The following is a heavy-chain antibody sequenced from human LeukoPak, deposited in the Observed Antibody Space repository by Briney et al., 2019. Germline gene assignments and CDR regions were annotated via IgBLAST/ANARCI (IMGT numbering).Heavy chain of an antibody. D-gene: IGHD6-6*01. CDR1: GYSISSGYY. J-gene: IGHJ4*02. Sequence: SETLSLTCTVSGYSISSGYYWGWIRQPPGKGLEWIGSIYHSGSTYYNPALKSRVTISVDTSKNQFSLKLSSVTAADTAVYYCWGSPPHSSSPFDYWGQGTLVTVSS. CDR3: WGSPPHSSSPFDY. CDR2: IYHSGST. V-gene: IGHV4-38-2*02.